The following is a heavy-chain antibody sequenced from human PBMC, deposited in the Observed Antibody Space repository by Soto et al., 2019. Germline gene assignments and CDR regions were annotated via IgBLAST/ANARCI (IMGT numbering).Heavy chain of an antibody. D-gene: IGHD2-8*01. Sequence: GGSLRLSCAASGFTFSDYYLSWMRQAPGKGLEWVSYISSSSSYTNYAGSVKGRFTISRDNAKNSLYLQMNSLRAEDTAVYYCARTPDCTNGVCYAGFDYWGQGTLVTVSS. CDR1: GFTFSDYY. V-gene: IGHV3-11*06. CDR3: ARTPDCTNGVCYAGFDY. CDR2: ISSSSSYT. J-gene: IGHJ4*02.